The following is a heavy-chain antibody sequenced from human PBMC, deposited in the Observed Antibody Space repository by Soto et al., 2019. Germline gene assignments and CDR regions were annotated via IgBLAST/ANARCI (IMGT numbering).Heavy chain of an antibody. CDR2: INHSGST. J-gene: IGHJ4*02. D-gene: IGHD3-10*01. CDR1: GGSFSCYY. V-gene: IGHV4-34*01. CDR3: ARGPRITMVRGVRIDY. Sequence: TSETLSLTCAVYGGSFSCYYWIWIRQPPGKGLEWIGEINHSGSTNYNPSLKSRVTISVDTSKNQFSLKLSSVTAADTAVYYCARGPRITMVRGVRIDYWGQGTLVTVSS.